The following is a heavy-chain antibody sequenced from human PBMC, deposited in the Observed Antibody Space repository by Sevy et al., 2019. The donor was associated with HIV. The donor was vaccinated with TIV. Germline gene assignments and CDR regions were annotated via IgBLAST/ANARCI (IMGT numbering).Heavy chain of an antibody. J-gene: IGHJ5*02. CDR1: GFTFSSYW. CDR2: IKQDGSEK. D-gene: IGHD6-6*01. Sequence: GGSLRLSCAASGFTFSSYWMSWVRQAPGKGLEWVANIKQDGSEKYYVDSVKGRFTISRDNAKNSLYQQMNSLRAEDTAVYYCARRVGAARPYSWFDPWGQGTLVTVSS. CDR3: ARRVGAARPYSWFDP. V-gene: IGHV3-7*01.